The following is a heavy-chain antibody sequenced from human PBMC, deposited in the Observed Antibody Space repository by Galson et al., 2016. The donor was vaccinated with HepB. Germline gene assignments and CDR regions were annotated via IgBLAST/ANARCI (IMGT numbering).Heavy chain of an antibody. CDR3: VRDRSVVPTTAYNWFDP. CDR1: GFAFGSHW. J-gene: IGHJ5*02. CDR2: INSDGTIS. D-gene: IGHD4-23*01. V-gene: IGHV3-74*01. Sequence: SLRLSCAASGFAFGSHWMHWVRQDLGKGLVWVSRINSDGTISNYADSVKGRFTISRDNAKNTLYLQMNSLRAEDTAVYFCVRDRSVVPTTAYNWFDPWGRGTLVTVSS.